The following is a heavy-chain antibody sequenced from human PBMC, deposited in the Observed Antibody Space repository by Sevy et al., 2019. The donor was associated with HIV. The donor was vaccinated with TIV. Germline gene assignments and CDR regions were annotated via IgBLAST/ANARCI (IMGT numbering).Heavy chain of an antibody. J-gene: IGHJ4*02. CDR2: FDPEDGET. CDR3: ATTREYYSDNSGYFDY. CDR1: GYTLTDLS. D-gene: IGHD3-22*01. V-gene: IGHV1-24*01. Sequence: ASVKVSCKVSGYTLTDLSIHWVRQAPGKGLEWMGRFDPEDGETIYAQKFQGRFTMTEDTSRDTAYMELNSLRSEYTAVYYCATTREYYSDNSGYFDYWGQGTLVTVSS.